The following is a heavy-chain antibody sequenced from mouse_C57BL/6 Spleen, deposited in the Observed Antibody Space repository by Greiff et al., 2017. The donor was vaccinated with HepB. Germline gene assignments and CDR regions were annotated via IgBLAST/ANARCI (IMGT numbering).Heavy chain of an antibody. CDR2: IYIGNGYT. J-gene: IGHJ4*01. CDR3: ARAPYYDYEEGAMDY. V-gene: IGHV1-58*01. Sequence: EVKLQESGAELVRPGSSVKMSCKTSGYTFTSYGINWVKQRPGQGLEWIGYIYIGNGYTEYNEKFKGKATLTSDTSSSTAYMQLSSLTSEDSAIYFCARAPYYDYEEGAMDYWGQGTSVTVSS. D-gene: IGHD2-4*01. CDR1: GYTFTSYG.